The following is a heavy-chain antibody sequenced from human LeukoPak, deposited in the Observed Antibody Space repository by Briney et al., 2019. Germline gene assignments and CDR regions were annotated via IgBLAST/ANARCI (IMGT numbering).Heavy chain of an antibody. D-gene: IGHD1-14*01. CDR3: ANQYFDF. Sequence: PGGSLRLSCAASGFTFSSYWMHWVRQAPGKGLVWVSRINSDGSSTSYADSVKGRFTISRDISKNTLNLQLNSLRAEDTAVYYCANQYFDFWGQGTLVTVSS. V-gene: IGHV3-74*01. CDR2: INSDGSST. J-gene: IGHJ4*02. CDR1: GFTFSSYW.